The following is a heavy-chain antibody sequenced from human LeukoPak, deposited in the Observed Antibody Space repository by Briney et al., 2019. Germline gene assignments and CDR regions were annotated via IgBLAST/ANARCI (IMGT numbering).Heavy chain of an antibody. CDR3: ARSDYGDYGVGDWFDP. Sequence: GGSLRLSCAASGSTFSRYWMHWVRQAPGKGLVWVSRVKSDGSDTIYADSVKGRFTISRDNSKNTLYLQMNSLRAEDTAVYYCARSDYGDYGVGDWFDPWGQGTLVTVSS. D-gene: IGHD4-17*01. CDR2: VKSDGSDT. V-gene: IGHV3-74*01. J-gene: IGHJ5*02. CDR1: GSTFSRYW.